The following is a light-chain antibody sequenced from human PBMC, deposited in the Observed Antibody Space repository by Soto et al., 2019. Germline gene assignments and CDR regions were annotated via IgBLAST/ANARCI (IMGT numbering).Light chain of an antibody. CDR1: QSVSNNY. J-gene: IGKJ5*01. CDR3: QQRANWPLTT. Sequence: EIVLTQSPGTLSLSPGERATLSCRASQSVSNNYLAWYQQKPGQAPRLLIYDASNRATGIPARFSGSGSGTDFTLTIRSLEPEDFAIYYCQQRANWPLTTFGHGTRWRL. V-gene: IGKV3D-20*02. CDR2: DAS.